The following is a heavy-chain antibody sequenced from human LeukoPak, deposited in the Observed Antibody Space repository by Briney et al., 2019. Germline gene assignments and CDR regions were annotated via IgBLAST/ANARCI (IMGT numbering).Heavy chain of an antibody. J-gene: IGHJ4*02. CDR3: AKAHSSSWYYFGD. CDR1: GFTFRNYA. D-gene: IGHD6-13*01. CDR2: ISGRGDST. Sequence: PGGSLRLSCAASGFTFRNYAMSWVRQAPGKGLEWVSVISGRGDSTHYPDSMRGRFTISRDNSKNTLYLQMNILRAEDTAVYYCAKAHSSSWYYFGDWGQGARVTVSS. V-gene: IGHV3-23*01.